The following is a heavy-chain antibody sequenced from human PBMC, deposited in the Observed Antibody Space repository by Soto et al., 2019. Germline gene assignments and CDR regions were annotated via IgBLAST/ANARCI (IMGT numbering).Heavy chain of an antibody. J-gene: IGHJ5*02. CDR1: GYTFTSYA. V-gene: IGHV1-3*01. CDR3: ARYRVDYVDSTGTNWFDP. D-gene: IGHD4-17*01. CDR2: INAVNGNT. Sequence: QVQLVQSGAEVKKPGASVKVSCKASGYTFTSYAMHWVRQAPGQRLEWMGWINAVNGNTKYSQKFQGRVTITRDTSASTAYMELSSLRYEDTAVYYCARYRVDYVDSTGTNWFDPWGQGTLVTVS.